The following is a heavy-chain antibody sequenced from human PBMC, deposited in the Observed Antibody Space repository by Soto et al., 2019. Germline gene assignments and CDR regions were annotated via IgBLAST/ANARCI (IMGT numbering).Heavy chain of an antibody. J-gene: IGHJ6*02. Sequence: ASVKVSCKASGGTFSSYAISWVRQAPGQGLEWMGGIIPIFGTANYAQKFQGRVTITADESTSTAHMELSSLRSEDTAVYYCARDGSLAVAGPEGYYYYYGMDVWGQGTTVTVSS. CDR3: ARDGSLAVAGPEGYYYYYGMDV. D-gene: IGHD6-19*01. CDR2: IIPIFGTA. CDR1: GGTFSSYA. V-gene: IGHV1-69*13.